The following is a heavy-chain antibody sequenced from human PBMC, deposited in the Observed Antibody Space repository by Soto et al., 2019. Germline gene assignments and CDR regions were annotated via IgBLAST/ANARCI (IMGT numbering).Heavy chain of an antibody. V-gene: IGHV3-72*01. CDR3: ARVPVCSSTSCQGDYYYYGMDV. J-gene: IGHJ6*02. Sequence: EVQLVESGGGLVQPGGSLRLSCAASGFTFSDHYMDWVRQAPGKGLEWVGRTRNKANSYTTEYAASVKGRFTISREDSKNSLYLQMNSLKTEDTAVYYCARVPVCSSTSCQGDYYYYGMDVWGQGTTVTVSS. CDR2: TRNKANSYTT. D-gene: IGHD2-2*01. CDR1: GFTFSDHY.